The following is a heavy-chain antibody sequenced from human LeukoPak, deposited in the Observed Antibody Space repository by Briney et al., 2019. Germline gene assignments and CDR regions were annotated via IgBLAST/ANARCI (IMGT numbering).Heavy chain of an antibody. CDR1: GFTFSRHW. Sequence: GGSLRLSCAASGFTFSRHWMHWVRQAPGKGLVWVSRIKGDQSTTNYADSVKGRFTISRDNSKNTLYLQMNSLRAEDTAVYYCARGPDIVVVPAAMSDYYYYYGMDVWGKGTTVTVSS. D-gene: IGHD2-2*01. CDR2: IKGDQSTT. V-gene: IGHV3-74*01. J-gene: IGHJ6*04. CDR3: ARGPDIVVVPAAMSDYYYYYGMDV.